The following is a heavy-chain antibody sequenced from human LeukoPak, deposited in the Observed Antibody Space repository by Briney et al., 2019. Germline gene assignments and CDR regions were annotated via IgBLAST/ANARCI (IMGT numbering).Heavy chain of an antibody. V-gene: IGHV1-3*01. J-gene: IGHJ4*02. CDR1: GYTFTAYN. CDR2: IAPGNGNT. Sequence: GASVKVSYKASGYTFTAYNIHWVRLAPGQMLEWMGWIAPGNGNTKYSQKFQGRVTLTRDTSASTAYMELSSLTSEDTAVFYCARGAVIAHFDYWGQRTLVTVSS. D-gene: IGHD2-21*01. CDR3: ARGAVIAHFDY.